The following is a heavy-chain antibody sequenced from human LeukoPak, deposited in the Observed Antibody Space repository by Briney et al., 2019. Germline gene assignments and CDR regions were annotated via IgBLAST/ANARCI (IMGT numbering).Heavy chain of an antibody. D-gene: IGHD3-10*01. V-gene: IGHV4-59*01. J-gene: IGHJ4*02. Sequence: SETLSLTCTVSGGSISSYYWSWIRQPPGKGLEWIGYIYYSGSTNYNPSLKSRVTISVDTSKNQFSLKLSSVTAADTAVYYCARGGPNLWFGELFYFDYWGQGTLVTVSS. CDR1: GGSISSYY. CDR2: IYYSGST. CDR3: ARGGPNLWFGELFYFDY.